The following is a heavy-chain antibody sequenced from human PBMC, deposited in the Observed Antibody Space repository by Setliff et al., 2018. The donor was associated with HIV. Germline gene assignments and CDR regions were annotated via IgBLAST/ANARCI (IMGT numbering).Heavy chain of an antibody. CDR1: GGTFSSYA. CDR3: AREKGYCSGGSCSEGAFDI. CDR2: IIPIFGTA. Sequence: SVKVSCKASGGTFSSYAISWVRQAPGRGLEWMGGIIPIFGTANYAQKFQGRVTITADESTSTAYMELSSLRSEDTAVYYCAREKGYCSGGSCSEGAFDIWGQGTMVTVSS. D-gene: IGHD2-15*01. J-gene: IGHJ3*02. V-gene: IGHV1-69*13.